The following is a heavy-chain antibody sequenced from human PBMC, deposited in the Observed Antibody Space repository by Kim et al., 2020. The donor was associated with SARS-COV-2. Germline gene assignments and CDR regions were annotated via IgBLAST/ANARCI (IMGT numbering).Heavy chain of an antibody. V-gene: IGHV3-53*04. D-gene: IGHD2-15*01. CDR3: ARLGGYCSGGSCYSDY. Sequence: DSVNGRFTISRHDSKNTLYLQMNSLRAEDTAVYYCARLGGYCSGGSCYSDYWGQGTLVTVSS. J-gene: IGHJ4*02.